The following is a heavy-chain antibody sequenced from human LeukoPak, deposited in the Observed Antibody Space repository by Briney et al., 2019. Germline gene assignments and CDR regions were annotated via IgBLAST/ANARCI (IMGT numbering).Heavy chain of an antibody. D-gene: IGHD3-9*01. V-gene: IGHV4-4*02. Sequence: PSGTLSLTCAVSGGSISSSNWWSWVRQSPGKGLEWIGEIYHSGSTNYNPSLKSRVTISVDKSKNQFSLKLSSVTAADTAVYYCARGYYDILTGYYTPVGFDYWGQGTLVTVSS. CDR1: GGSISSSNW. J-gene: IGHJ4*02. CDR3: ARGYYDILTGYYTPVGFDY. CDR2: IYHSGST.